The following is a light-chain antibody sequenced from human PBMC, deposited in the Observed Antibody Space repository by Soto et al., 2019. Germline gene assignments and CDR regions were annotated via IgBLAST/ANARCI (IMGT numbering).Light chain of an antibody. CDR1: QSVSSN. J-gene: IGKJ2*01. V-gene: IGKV3-15*01. CDR2: GAS. CDR3: QQYNNSPPYT. Sequence: EIVMTQSPATLSLSPGERATLSCTASQSVSSNLAWYQQKPGQAPRLLIYGASTRATGIPARFSGSGSGTEFTLTVSRLQSEDFAVYYCQQYNNSPPYTFGQGSKLEIK.